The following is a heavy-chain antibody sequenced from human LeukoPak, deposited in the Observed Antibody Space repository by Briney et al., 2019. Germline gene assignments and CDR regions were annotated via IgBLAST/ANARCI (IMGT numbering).Heavy chain of an antibody. D-gene: IGHD6-6*01. J-gene: IGHJ4*02. CDR3: ARGPNSNWSGLDF. CDR1: GFTFRTYW. CDR2: INEDGSIT. V-gene: IGHV3-74*01. Sequence: GGSLRLSCAVSGFTFRTYWMHWVRQVPGEGLVWVSRINEDGSITNYAGSVKGRFTVSRDNAKNTLYLQVNNLRAEDTAVYYCARGPNSNWSGLDFWGQGTLLTVSS.